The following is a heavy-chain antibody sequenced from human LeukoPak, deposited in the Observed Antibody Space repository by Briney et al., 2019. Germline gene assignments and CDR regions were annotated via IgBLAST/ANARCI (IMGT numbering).Heavy chain of an antibody. V-gene: IGHV3-15*01. Sequence: GGSLRLSCAASGFTFTNAWMDWVRQAPGNGLEWVGRIKSRPDGGTTDFAAPVKGRFTISRDDSKNTLYLHMNSLKTEDTAVYYCITVYDSVANWGRGTLVTVSS. CDR1: GFTFTNAW. CDR2: IKSRPDGGTT. CDR3: ITVYDSVAN. D-gene: IGHD5-12*01. J-gene: IGHJ4*02.